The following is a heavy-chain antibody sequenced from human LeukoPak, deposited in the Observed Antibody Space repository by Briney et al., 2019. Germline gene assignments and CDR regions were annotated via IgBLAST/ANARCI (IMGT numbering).Heavy chain of an antibody. CDR3: TTPVGGYVGDFDY. J-gene: IGHJ4*02. CDR2: IKSKTDGGTT. CDR1: GFTFSDAW. D-gene: IGHD5-12*01. Sequence: GGSLRLPCAASGFTFSDAWMSWVRQAPGKGLEWVGRIKSKTDGGTTDYAAPVKGRFTISRDDSKNTLYLQMNSLKTEDTAVYYRTTPVGGYVGDFDYWGQGTLDTVSS. V-gene: IGHV3-15*01.